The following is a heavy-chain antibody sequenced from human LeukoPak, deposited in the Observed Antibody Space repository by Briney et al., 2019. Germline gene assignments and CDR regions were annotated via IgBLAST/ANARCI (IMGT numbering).Heavy chain of an antibody. CDR2: ISYKGSNK. CDR1: GFTFSSYG. D-gene: IGHD6-19*01. J-gene: IGHJ4*02. CDR3: AKDLGGIAVAGLSHTFDY. Sequence: GRSLRLSCAASGFTFSSYGMHWVRQAPGKGLEWVQFISYKGSNKYYADSVKGRFTISRDNSKNTLYLQMNSLRAEDTAVYYCAKDLGGIAVAGLSHTFDYWGQGTLVTVSS. V-gene: IGHV3-30*18.